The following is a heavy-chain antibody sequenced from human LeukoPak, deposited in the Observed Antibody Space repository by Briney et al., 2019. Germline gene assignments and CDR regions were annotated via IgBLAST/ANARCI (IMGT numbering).Heavy chain of an antibody. CDR1: GYTFTNYG. D-gene: IGHD3-10*01. CDR3: ARGRSGSPFDY. V-gene: IGHV1-18*01. CDR2: ISGYNGNT. Sequence: GASAKVSCKASGYTFTNYGINWVRQAPGQGLEWMGRISGYNGNTDYAQKFQGRVTMTTDSSTNTAFMELRSLISDDTAVYYCARGRSGSPFDYWGQGTLVTVSS. J-gene: IGHJ4*02.